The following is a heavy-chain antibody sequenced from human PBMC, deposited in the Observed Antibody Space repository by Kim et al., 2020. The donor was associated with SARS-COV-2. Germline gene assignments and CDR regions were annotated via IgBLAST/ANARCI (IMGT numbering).Heavy chain of an antibody. V-gene: IGHV3-48*03. Sequence: VKGRFTISRDNARNSLYLQMNSLRAEDTAVYYCARSLYCSSPTCHYGMDVWGQGTTVTVSS. CDR3: ARSLYCSSPTCHYGMDV. D-gene: IGHD2-2*01. J-gene: IGHJ6*02.